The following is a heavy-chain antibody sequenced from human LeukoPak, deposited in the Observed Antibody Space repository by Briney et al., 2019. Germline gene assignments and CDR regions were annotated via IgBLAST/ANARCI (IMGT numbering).Heavy chain of an antibody. CDR1: GFTFSSFA. J-gene: IGHJ4*02. CDR3: AKDHANTPVVTN. Sequence: GGSLRLSCAASGFTFSSFAMSWVRQAPGQGLEWVSAISDNSGNTYYADSVKGRFTISRDNSKNTVDLQMNNLRVDDTAIYYCAKDHANTPVVTNWGQGILVSVSS. V-gene: IGHV3-23*01. D-gene: IGHD2-21*02. CDR2: ISDNSGNT.